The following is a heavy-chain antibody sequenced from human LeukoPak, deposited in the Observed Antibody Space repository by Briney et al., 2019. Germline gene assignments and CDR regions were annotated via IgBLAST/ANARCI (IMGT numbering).Heavy chain of an antibody. V-gene: IGHV1-69*05. J-gene: IGHJ6*03. CDR1: GGTFSSYA. D-gene: IGHD2-2*01. Sequence: GASVKASCKASGGTFSSYAISWVRQAPGQGLEWMGGIIPIFGTANYAQKFQGRVTITTDESTSTAYMELSSLRSEDTAVYYCATGPAAQHSYYYYYYMDVWGKGTTVTVSS. CDR2: IIPIFGTA. CDR3: ATGPAAQHSYYYYYYMDV.